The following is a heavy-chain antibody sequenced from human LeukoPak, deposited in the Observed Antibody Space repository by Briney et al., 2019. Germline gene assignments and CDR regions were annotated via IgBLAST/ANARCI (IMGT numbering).Heavy chain of an antibody. CDR3: ARGDYYDRKFDY. CDR1: GGSISSGGYY. D-gene: IGHD3-22*01. J-gene: IGHJ4*02. CDR2: IYYSGST. Sequence: SQTLSLTCTVSGGSISSGGYYWSWIRQHPGKSLEWIGYIYYSGSTYYNPSLKSRVTISVDTSKNQFSLKLSSVTAADTAVYYCARGDYYDRKFDYWGQGTLVTVSS. V-gene: IGHV4-31*03.